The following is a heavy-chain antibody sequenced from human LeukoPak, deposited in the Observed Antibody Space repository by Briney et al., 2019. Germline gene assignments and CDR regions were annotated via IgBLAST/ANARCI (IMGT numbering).Heavy chain of an antibody. D-gene: IGHD1-14*01. CDR1: GFTFSSYG. V-gene: IGHV3-30*18. CDR3: AKLGLSTTTPPFDY. CDR2: ISYDGSNK. Sequence: GGSLRLSCAASGFTFSSYGMHWLRQAPGKGLEWVAVISYDGSNKYYADSVKGRFTISRDNSKNTLYLQMYSLRAEDTAVYYCAKLGLSTTTPPFDYWGQGTLVTVSS. J-gene: IGHJ4*02.